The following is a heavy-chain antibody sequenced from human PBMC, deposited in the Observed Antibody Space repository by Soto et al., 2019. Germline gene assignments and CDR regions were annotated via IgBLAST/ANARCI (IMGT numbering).Heavy chain of an antibody. CDR3: VRMVDSANYIYGLDV. J-gene: IGHJ6*02. CDR1: GYIFTRYG. V-gene: IGHV1-18*01. CDR2: ISGYNAKT. D-gene: IGHD3-10*01. Sequence: QVQLVQSGAEVKKPGASVKVSCKASGYIFTRYGIRWLRQAPGQGHEWMGWISGYNAKTNYPEKLQGRITMTTDTTTGTAYMAVRKLISDDTSFYFWVRMVDSANYIYGLDVWGQGTPVTVSS.